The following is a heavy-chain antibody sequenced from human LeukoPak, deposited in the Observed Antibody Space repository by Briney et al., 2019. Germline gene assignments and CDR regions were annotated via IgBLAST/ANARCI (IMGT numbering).Heavy chain of an antibody. CDR1: GFTFSSYF. J-gene: IGHJ5*02. V-gene: IGHV3-74*03. Sequence: GGSLRLSCAASGFTFSSYFMHWVRQAPGKGLVWVSRVSSDGTYTEYADSVKGRFTISRDNAKDTLYLQMNSLRAEDTAMYYCARSVAAAGTIWFDPWGQGTLVTVSS. D-gene: IGHD6-13*01. CDR2: VSSDGTYT. CDR3: ARSVAAAGTIWFDP.